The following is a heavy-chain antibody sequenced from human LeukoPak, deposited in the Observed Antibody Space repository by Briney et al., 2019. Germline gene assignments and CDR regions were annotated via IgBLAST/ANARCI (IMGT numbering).Heavy chain of an antibody. V-gene: IGHV3-30*09. CDR3: ARQGPPGQWYFDL. Sequence: PGGSLRLSCVASGFTLSSYAVHWVRQAPGKGLEWVAVVSSIVNYEYYADSVRGRFAVSRDNSKNTVYLQMNSLTPEDTAVYYCARQGPPGQWYFDLWGRGGTLVTVSS. CDR2: VSSIVNYE. J-gene: IGHJ2*01. CDR1: GFTLSSYA.